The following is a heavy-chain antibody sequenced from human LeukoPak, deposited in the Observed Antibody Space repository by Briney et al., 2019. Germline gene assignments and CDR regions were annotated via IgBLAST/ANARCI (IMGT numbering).Heavy chain of an antibody. D-gene: IGHD6-13*01. J-gene: IGHJ4*02. CDR1: GDSISSSSYY. CDR2: IYYSGNP. V-gene: IGHV4-39*01. Sequence: SEPLSLTCTVSGDSISSSSYYWGCIRQPPGKGLEWIGSIYYSGNPYYNPSLKSQVTMSVDPYKNQFSLKLSSVTAADTAVYYCARRSSSIIFDFWGQGTLVTVSS. CDR3: ARRSSSIIFDF.